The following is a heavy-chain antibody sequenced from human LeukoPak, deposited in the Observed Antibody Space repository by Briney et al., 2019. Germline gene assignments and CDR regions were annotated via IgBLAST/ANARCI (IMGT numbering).Heavy chain of an antibody. Sequence: EASVKVSCKASGGTFSSYAISWVRQAPGQGLEWMGGIIPIFGTANYAQKFQGRVTITADKSTSTAYMELSSLRSEDTAVYYCAVSQGGCSGYDYATCYYYYYYMDVWGKGTTVTVSS. J-gene: IGHJ6*03. CDR3: AVSQGGCSGYDYATCYYYYYYMDV. D-gene: IGHD5-12*01. CDR1: GGTFSSYA. CDR2: IIPIFGTA. V-gene: IGHV1-69*06.